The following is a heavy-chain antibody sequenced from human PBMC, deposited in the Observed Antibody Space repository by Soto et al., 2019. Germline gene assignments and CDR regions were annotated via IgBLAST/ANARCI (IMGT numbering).Heavy chain of an antibody. CDR3: ARDSFKYGEWELVDY. CDR2: IWYDGSNK. D-gene: IGHD1-26*01. Sequence: PGGSLRLSCAASGFTFSSYGMHWVRQAPGKGLEWVAVIWYDGSNKYYADSVKGRFTISRDNSKNTLYLQMNSLRAEDTAVYYCARDSFKYGEWELVDYWGQGTLVTVSS. J-gene: IGHJ4*02. V-gene: IGHV3-33*01. CDR1: GFTFSSYG.